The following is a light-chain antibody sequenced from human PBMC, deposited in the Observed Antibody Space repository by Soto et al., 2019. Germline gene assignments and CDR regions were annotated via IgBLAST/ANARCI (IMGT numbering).Light chain of an antibody. CDR2: EVS. J-gene: IGLJ2*01. CDR1: SSDVGGYNY. CDR3: SSFAGNNNLV. Sequence: QSALTQPPSASGSPGQSVTISCTGTSSDVGGYNYVSWYQQHPGKAPKLMISEVSQRPSGVPDRFSGSKSGNTASLTVSGRQAEDEADYYCSSFAGNNNLVFGGGNKVTVL. V-gene: IGLV2-8*01.